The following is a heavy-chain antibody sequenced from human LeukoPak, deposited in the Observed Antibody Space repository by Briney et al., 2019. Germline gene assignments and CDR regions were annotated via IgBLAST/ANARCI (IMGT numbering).Heavy chain of an antibody. Sequence: ASVKVSCKASGYTFTSYGISWVRQAPGQGLEWMGWISAYNGNTNYAQKLQGRVTMTTDTSTSTAYMELRSLRSEDTAVYYCARGERKYSYYDFWSGYHWSFDPWGQGTLVTVSS. J-gene: IGHJ5*02. CDR2: ISAYNGNT. D-gene: IGHD3-3*01. CDR3: ARGERKYSYYDFWSGYHWSFDP. V-gene: IGHV1-18*01. CDR1: GYTFTSYG.